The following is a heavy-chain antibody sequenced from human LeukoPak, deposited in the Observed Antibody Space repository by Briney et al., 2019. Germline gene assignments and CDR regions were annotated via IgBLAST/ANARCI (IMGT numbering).Heavy chain of an antibody. CDR2: IYPGDSDT. CDR3: ARQAYDSSGYYYFDY. V-gene: IGHV5-51*01. J-gene: IGHJ4*02. CDR1: GYSFTSYW. Sequence: GESLKISCKGSGYSFTSYWIGWVRQTPGKGLEWMGIIYPGDSDTRYSPSFQGQVTISADKSISTAYLQWSSLKASDTAMYYCARQAYDSSGYYYFDYWGQGTLVTVSS. D-gene: IGHD3-22*01.